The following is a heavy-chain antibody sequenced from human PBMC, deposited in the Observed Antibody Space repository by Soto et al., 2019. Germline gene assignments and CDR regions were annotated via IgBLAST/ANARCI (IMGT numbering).Heavy chain of an antibody. Sequence: EASVKVSCKASGYTFTSYGISWVRQAPGQGLEWMGWISAYNGNTNYAQKLQGRVTMTTDTSTSTAYMELRSLRSDDTAVYYCARDRGSSWNRNWFDPWGQGTLVTVSS. J-gene: IGHJ5*02. D-gene: IGHD6-13*01. CDR3: ARDRGSSWNRNWFDP. CDR2: ISAYNGNT. CDR1: GYTFTSYG. V-gene: IGHV1-18*01.